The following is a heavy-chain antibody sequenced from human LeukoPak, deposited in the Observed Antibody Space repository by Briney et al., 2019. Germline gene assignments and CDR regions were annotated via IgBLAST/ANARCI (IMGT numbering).Heavy chain of an antibody. CDR1: GFTVSSNY. CDR3: ARGSDYTEWSPAV. CDR2: IYSGGST. J-gene: IGHJ4*02. Sequence: GGSLRLSCAASGFTVSSNYMSWVRQAPGKGLEWVSVIYSGGSTYYADSVKGRFTISRGNSKNTLYLQMNSLRAEDTAVYYCARGSDYTEWSPAVWGQGTLVTVSS. D-gene: IGHD5-12*01. V-gene: IGHV3-53*01.